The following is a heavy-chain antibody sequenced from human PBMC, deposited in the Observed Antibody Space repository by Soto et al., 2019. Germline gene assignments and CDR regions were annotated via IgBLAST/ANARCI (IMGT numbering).Heavy chain of an antibody. V-gene: IGHV2-70*01. J-gene: IGHJ6*02. CDR3: ARIVKNCSSTSCNHNGMDV. D-gene: IGHD2-2*01. CDR1: GFSLSTSVMC. Sequence: GPTLVNSTQTLTLTCTFSGFSLSTSVMCVGWIRQPPGKALEWLALIDWDDDKYYSTSLKTRLTISKDTSKNQVVLTMTNVEPVDTATYYCARIVKNCSSTSCNHNGMDVWGQGTAVTVSS. CDR2: IDWDDDK.